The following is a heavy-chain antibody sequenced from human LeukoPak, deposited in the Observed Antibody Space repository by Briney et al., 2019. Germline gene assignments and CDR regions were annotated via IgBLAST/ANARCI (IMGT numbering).Heavy chain of an antibody. CDR2: INWNGGST. V-gene: IGHV3-20*04. CDR1: GFTFDDHG. J-gene: IGHJ4*02. CDR3: AKDITSSLGSGYSFDY. D-gene: IGHD3-22*01. Sequence: GGSLRLFCAASGFTFDDHGMSWVRQPPGKGPEWVSGINWNGGSTNYADSVKGRFTISRDNAKNSLYLQMNSLRAEDMALYYCAKDITSSLGSGYSFDYWGQGTLVTVSS.